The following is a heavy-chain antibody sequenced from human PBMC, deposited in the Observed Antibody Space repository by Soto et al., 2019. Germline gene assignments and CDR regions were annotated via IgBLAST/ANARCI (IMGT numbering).Heavy chain of an antibody. Sequence: SESLSLTCSVSGASINNFAYYWGWIRQPPGKGLEWIGTVYYNENTYYNPSLRSRVAISVDTAKNQFSLNLRSVTAADTAVYFCARRERYYGSPGWFDPWGQGTLVTVSS. D-gene: IGHD3-10*01. CDR1: GASINNFAYY. J-gene: IGHJ5*01. CDR2: VYYNENT. V-gene: IGHV4-39*01. CDR3: ARRERYYGSPGWFDP.